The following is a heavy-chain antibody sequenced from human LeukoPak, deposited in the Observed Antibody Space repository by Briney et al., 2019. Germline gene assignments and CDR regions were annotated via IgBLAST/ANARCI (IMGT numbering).Heavy chain of an antibody. CDR2: FDPEDGET. Sequence: ASVKVSCKVSGYTLTELSMHWVRQAPGKGLEWMGGFDPEDGETIYAQKFQGRVTTTEDTSTDTAYMELSSLRSEDTAVYYCATATMVRGVLFGYFDYWGQGTLVTVSS. CDR3: ATATMVRGVLFGYFDY. J-gene: IGHJ4*02. CDR1: GYTLTELS. V-gene: IGHV1-24*01. D-gene: IGHD3-10*01.